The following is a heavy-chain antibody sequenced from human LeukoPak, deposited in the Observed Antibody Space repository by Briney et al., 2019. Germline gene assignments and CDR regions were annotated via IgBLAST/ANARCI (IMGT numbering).Heavy chain of an antibody. J-gene: IGHJ6*03. D-gene: IGHD2-8*01. Sequence: GGSLRLSCAAFGFPFSSYALSWVRQAPGKGLEWVSSISCSGGRTVYADSVKGRFTISRDNSKNTLYLQMNSLRADDTAVYYCAKGRGHCINGVCHNYYYMDVWGKGTTVTVS. CDR3: AKGRGHCINGVCHNYYYMDV. CDR1: GFPFSSYA. CDR2: ISCSGGRT. V-gene: IGHV3-23*01.